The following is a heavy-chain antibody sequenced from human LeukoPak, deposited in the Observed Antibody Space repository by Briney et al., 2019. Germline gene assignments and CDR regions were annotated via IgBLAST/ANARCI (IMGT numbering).Heavy chain of an antibody. CDR1: GFTLSTYA. CDR3: AKAPVTSCRGAYCYPFDS. D-gene: IGHD2-21*01. V-gene: IGHV3-23*01. Sequence: GGSLRLSCAASGFTLSTYAMSWVRQTPGKGLEWVAATSSSDAGTYHADSVRGRFTISRDNSKNTLYLQMNSLRAEDAAVYFCAKAPVTSCRGAYCYPFDSRGQGTLVTVSS. CDR2: TSSSDAGT. J-gene: IGHJ4*02.